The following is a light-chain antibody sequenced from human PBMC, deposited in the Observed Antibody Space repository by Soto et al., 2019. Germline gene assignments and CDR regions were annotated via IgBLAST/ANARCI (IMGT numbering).Light chain of an antibody. Sequence: EIVLTQSPGTLSLSPGERATLSCRASQSVSSSYLAWYQQKPGQAPRLLIYDASSRATGIPDRFSGSGSGTDFTLTISRLEPEDFAVYYCQHNDSSPRTFGQGTKVEIK. CDR1: QSVSSSY. V-gene: IGKV3-20*01. CDR3: QHNDSSPRT. CDR2: DAS. J-gene: IGKJ1*01.